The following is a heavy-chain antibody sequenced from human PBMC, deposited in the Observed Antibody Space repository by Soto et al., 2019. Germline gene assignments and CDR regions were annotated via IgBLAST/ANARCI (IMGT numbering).Heavy chain of an antibody. CDR2: IYYSGST. CDR1: GGSISSGGYY. D-gene: IGHD6-19*01. Sequence: PSETLSLTCTVSGGSISSGGYYWSWIRQHPGKGLEWIGYIYYSGSTYYNPSLKSRVTISVDTSKNQFSLKLSSVTAADTAVYYCARDLNSVAVDGRTRTVGRWNAFDIWGQGTMVTVSS. V-gene: IGHV4-31*03. J-gene: IGHJ3*02. CDR3: ARDLNSVAVDGRTRTVGRWNAFDI.